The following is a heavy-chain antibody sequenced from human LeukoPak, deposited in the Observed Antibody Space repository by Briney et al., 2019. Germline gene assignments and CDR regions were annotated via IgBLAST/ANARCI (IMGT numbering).Heavy chain of an antibody. CDR3: ARLSSYCSGGACYYYFDY. Sequence: SETLSLTCTVSGGSISSYSWSWIRQPPRKGLEWIGYISYSGTTNYNPSLKSRVTISIGTSKNQFSLRLSSVTAADTAVYYCARLSSYCSGGACYYYFDYWGQGTLVTVSS. V-gene: IGHV4-59*08. CDR2: ISYSGTT. J-gene: IGHJ4*02. CDR1: GGSISSYS. D-gene: IGHD2-15*01.